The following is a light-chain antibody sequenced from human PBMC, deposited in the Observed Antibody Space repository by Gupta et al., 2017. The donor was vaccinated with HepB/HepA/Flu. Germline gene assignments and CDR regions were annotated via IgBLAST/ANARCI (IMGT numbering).Light chain of an antibody. J-gene: IGKJ2*01. CDR2: AAS. V-gene: IGKV1-39*01. CDR3: QQSYSSPHT. CDR1: QSISSY. Sequence: DIQMTQSPSSLSACVGDRVTITCRASQSISSYLNWYQQKPGKVPKLLIYAASTLQSGVPSRFSGSGSGTDFTLTVSSLQPEDFATYYCQQSYSSPHTFGQGTKLEIK.